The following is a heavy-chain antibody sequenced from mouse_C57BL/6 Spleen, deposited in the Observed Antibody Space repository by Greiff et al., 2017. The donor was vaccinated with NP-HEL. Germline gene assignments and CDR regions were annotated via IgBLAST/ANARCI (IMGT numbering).Heavy chain of an antibody. J-gene: IGHJ2*01. CDR1: GYSITSGYY. D-gene: IGHD2-3*01. CDR3: AREDDGYFYFDY. CDR2: ISYDGSN. Sequence: ESGPGLVKPSQSLSLTCSVTGYSITSGYYWNWIRQFPGNKLEWMGYISYDGSNNYNPSLKNRISITRDTSKNQFFLKLNSVTTEDTATYYCAREDDGYFYFDYWGQGTTLTVSS. V-gene: IGHV3-6*01.